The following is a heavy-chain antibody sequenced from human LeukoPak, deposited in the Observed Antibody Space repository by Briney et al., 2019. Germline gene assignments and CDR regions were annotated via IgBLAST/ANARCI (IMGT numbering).Heavy chain of an antibody. J-gene: IGHJ3*02. V-gene: IGHV3-74*01. Sequence: GGSLRLSCAASGFTFSSYWIHWVRQAPGKGLVWVSRINSDGSSTTYADSVKGRFTISRDNAKNSLYLQMNSLRAEDTAVYYCARVQYSAYEDAFDIWGQGTMVTVSS. CDR1: GFTFSSYW. CDR2: INSDGSST. CDR3: ARVQYSAYEDAFDI. D-gene: IGHD5-12*01.